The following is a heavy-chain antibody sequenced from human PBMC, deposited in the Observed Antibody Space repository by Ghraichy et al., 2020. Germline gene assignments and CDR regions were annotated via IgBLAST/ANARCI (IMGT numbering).Heavy chain of an antibody. CDR3: ARDRGMSAAADSAPFVY. CDR2: ISSSSSTI. J-gene: IGHJ4*01. V-gene: IGHV3-48*02. D-gene: IGHD6-13*01. Sequence: CVSYISSSSSTIYYADSVKGRFTISRDNAKNSLYLQMNSLIDEDTAVYYCARDRGMSAAADSAPFVYWG.